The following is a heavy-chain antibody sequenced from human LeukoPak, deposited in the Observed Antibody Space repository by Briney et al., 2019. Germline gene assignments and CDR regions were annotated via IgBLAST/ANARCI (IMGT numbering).Heavy chain of an antibody. CDR2: IRPDGSEK. J-gene: IGHJ4*02. CDR1: GFTFSSHG. V-gene: IGHV3-7*01. CDR3: AKFGRGTSPVH. Sequence: GGSLRLSCAASGFTFSSHGMSWVRLAPGKGLEWVGNIRPDGSEKQYVDSVKGRFTISRDNAQNSLFLQMNSLRAEDTAVYYCAKFGRGTSPVHWGQGTLVTVSS. D-gene: IGHD3-16*01.